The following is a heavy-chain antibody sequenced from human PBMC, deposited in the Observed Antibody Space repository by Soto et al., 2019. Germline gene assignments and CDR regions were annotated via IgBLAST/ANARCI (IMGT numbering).Heavy chain of an antibody. D-gene: IGHD2-2*01. CDR1: GGTFSRYS. V-gene: IGHV1-69*13. CDR3: AREDRDRETGLVPAAIDGMDV. CDR2: IIPIFGIP. J-gene: IGHJ6*02. Sequence: SVKLSCKASGGTFSRYSITWVRQAPGHGLEWIGRIIPIFGIPTYAQKFQGRVTFTADESTSTAYMELSSLRSDDTAVYYCAREDRDRETGLVPAAIDGMDVWGQ.